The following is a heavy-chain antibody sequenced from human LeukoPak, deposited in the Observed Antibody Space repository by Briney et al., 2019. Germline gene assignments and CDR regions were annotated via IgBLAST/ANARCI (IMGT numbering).Heavy chain of an antibody. D-gene: IGHD3-10*01. CDR3: ARQAKPYYYGSGSYHNWFDP. CDR2: INPSGGST. Sequence: ASLKVSCKASGYTFTSYYMHWVRQAPGQGLEWMGIINPSGGSTSYAQKSQGRVTMTRDTSTSTVYMELSSLRSEDTAVYYCARQAKPYYYGSGSYHNWFDPWGQGTLVTVSS. CDR1: GYTFTSYY. J-gene: IGHJ5*02. V-gene: IGHV1-46*01.